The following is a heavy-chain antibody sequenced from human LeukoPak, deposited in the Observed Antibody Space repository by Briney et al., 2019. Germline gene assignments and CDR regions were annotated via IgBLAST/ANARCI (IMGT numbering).Heavy chain of an antibody. CDR2: ISSSGSTI. CDR3: AREDYSSGWSMGVDY. CDR1: GFTFSSYE. V-gene: IGHV3-48*03. Sequence: PGGSLRLSCAASGFTFSSYELNWVPQAPGKGLEWVSYISSSGSTIYYADSVKGRFTISRYNAKNSLYLQMNSLRAEDTAVYYCAREDYSSGWSMGVDYLGQGNPVTVSS. J-gene: IGHJ4*02. D-gene: IGHD6-19*01.